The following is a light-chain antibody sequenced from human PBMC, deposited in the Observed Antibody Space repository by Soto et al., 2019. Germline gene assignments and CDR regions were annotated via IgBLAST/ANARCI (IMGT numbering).Light chain of an antibody. V-gene: IGKV3-15*01. CDR2: GAS. CDR1: QSVSSN. Sequence: IVRTQSQATLSVSPGERATLSCRASQSVSSNLAWYQQKPGQAPRLLIYGASTRATGIPARFSGSGSGTEFTLTISSLQPDDFATYYCHQYYSYSWTFGQGTK. CDR3: HQYYSYSWT. J-gene: IGKJ1*01.